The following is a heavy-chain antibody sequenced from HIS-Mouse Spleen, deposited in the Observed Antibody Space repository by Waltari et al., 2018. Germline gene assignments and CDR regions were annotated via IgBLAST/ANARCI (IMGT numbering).Heavy chain of an antibody. V-gene: IGHV4-59*01. CDR3: ARGPPTVTTPYFDY. D-gene: IGHD4-4*01. J-gene: IGHJ4*02. CDR2: IYYSGST. CDR1: GGSISSSY. Sequence: QVQLQESGPGLVKPSETLSLPCTVSGGSISSSYWSWIRPPPGKGLEWIGYIYYSGSTNYNPSLKSRVTISVDTSKNQFSLKLSSVTAADTAVYYCARGPPTVTTPYFDYWGQGTLVTVSS.